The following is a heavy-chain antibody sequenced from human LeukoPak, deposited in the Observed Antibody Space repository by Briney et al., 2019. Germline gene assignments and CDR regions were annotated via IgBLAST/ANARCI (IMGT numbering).Heavy chain of an antibody. V-gene: IGHV3-15*01. CDR2: IKSKTDGGTT. CDR1: GFTFSNAW. Sequence: SGGSLRLSCAASGFTFSNAWMSWVRQAPGKGLEWVGRIKSKTDGGTTDYAAPVKGRFTISRDDSKNTLYLQMNSLKTEDTAVYYCTTDYSSSWYYFDYWGQGTLVTVSS. J-gene: IGHJ4*02. D-gene: IGHD6-13*01. CDR3: TTDYSSSWYYFDY.